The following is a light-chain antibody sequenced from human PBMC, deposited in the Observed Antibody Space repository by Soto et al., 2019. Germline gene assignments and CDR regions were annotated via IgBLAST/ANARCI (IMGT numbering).Light chain of an antibody. CDR1: SSDVGGSNF. V-gene: IGLV2-8*01. J-gene: IGLJ2*01. CDR2: EVS. Sequence: QSALTQPPSASGSPGQSVTISCTGTSSDVGGSNFVSWYQQHPGKAPKLMIYEVSKRPSGVPARFSGSKSGNTASLTVSGLQAEDEAEYYCSSFAGSYGLFGGGTKLTVL. CDR3: SSFAGSYGL.